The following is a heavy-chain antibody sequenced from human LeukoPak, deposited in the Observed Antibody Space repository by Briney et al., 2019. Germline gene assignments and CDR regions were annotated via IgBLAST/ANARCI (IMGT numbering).Heavy chain of an antibody. V-gene: IGHV3-30*02. CDR1: GFTFRSYG. J-gene: IGHJ4*02. CDR3: AKVPQYYYGSGSYYDYYFDY. D-gene: IGHD3-10*01. CDR2: IRYDGSNK. Sequence: PGGSLRLSCAASGFTFRSYGMHWVRQAPGKGLEWVAFIRYDGSNKYYADSVKGRFTISRDNSKNTLYLQMNSLRAEDTAVCYCAKVPQYYYGSGSYYDYYFDYWGQGTLVTVSS.